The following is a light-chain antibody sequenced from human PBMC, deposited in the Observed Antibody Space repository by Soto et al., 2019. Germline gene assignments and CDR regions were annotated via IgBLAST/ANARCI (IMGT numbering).Light chain of an antibody. CDR2: EVS. J-gene: IGLJ2*01. CDR1: TSDVGGYKY. Sequence: QLVLTQPASVSGSPGQSITISCTGTTSDVGGYKYVSWYQQNPGKAPKLMIYEVSNRPSGVSSRFSGSKSGNTASLTISGLQAEDEADYYCSSYASSTALVFGGGTKLTVL. CDR3: SSYASSTALV. V-gene: IGLV2-14*01.